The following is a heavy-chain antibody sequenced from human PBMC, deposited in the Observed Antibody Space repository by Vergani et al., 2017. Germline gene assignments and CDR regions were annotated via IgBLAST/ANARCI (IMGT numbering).Heavy chain of an antibody. CDR1: GFTFGDYY. D-gene: IGHD2-15*01. V-gene: IGHV3-7*01. CDR3: ARISGGSAPYLHY. J-gene: IGHJ1*01. CDR2: IKRDGTET. Sequence: EVHLEESGGGLVQPGGSLRLSCAASGFTFGDYYMAWIRLAPGKGLNWVASIKRDGTETFYVDSVKGRFTISRDNAKTTLYLQMNSLRDEDRGVYYCARISGGSAPYLHYWGQGTLVTVAS.